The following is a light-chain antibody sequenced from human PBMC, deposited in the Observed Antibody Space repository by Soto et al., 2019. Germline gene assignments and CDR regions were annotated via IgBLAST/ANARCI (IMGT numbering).Light chain of an antibody. J-gene: IGKJ5*01. CDR3: QQRSNWPPIT. CDR2: DAS. V-gene: IGKV3-11*01. Sequence: ERVLTQSPGTLTLSPGERATLSCMASQSVSNNYLAWYQQKPGQAPRLLIYDASNRATGIPARFSGSGSGTDFTLTISSLEPEDFAVYYCQQRSNWPPITFGQGTRLEIK. CDR1: QSVSNNY.